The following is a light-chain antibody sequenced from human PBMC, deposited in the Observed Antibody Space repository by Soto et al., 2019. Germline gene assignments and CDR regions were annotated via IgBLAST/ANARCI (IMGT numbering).Light chain of an antibody. CDR1: QTVFSNY. CDR2: GAS. Sequence: EIVLTQSPGTLSLSPGERSTLSCMATQTVFSNYIGWYQQKPGQAPRLLIYGASIRATGNPDRFSGSGSETDFTLTISRLEPEDFALYYCQQYGSSAPITFGQGTRLEIK. CDR3: QQYGSSAPIT. J-gene: IGKJ5*01. V-gene: IGKV3-20*01.